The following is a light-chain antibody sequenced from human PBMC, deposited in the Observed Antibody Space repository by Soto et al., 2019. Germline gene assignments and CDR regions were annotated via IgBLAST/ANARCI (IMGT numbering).Light chain of an antibody. Sequence: ILLALSSVALTLSPVERATLSHRASQSISSSFLAWYQQKPGQAPRLLIYGASSRATGIPDRFSGSGSGTDFTLTISRLEPEDFGVYYCQQYDTSPWTFGQGTKVDIK. J-gene: IGKJ1*01. CDR2: GAS. CDR1: QSISSSF. V-gene: IGKV3-20*01. CDR3: QQYDTSPWT.